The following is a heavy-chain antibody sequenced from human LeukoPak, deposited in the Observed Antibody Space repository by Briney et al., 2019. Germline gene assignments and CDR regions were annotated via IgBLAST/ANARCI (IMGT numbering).Heavy chain of an antibody. D-gene: IGHD2-15*01. J-gene: IGHJ4*02. CDR3: TTGYCSVGSCAFDH. CDR2: IKSETDGGTT. Sequence: GGSLRLSCTASGLTFNNAWMSWVRQAPGKGLEWVGRIKSETDGGTTDYAAPVKGRFTISRDDPKNTLFLQMNSLKTEDTAMYSCTTGYCSVGSCAFDHWGQGILVIVSS. V-gene: IGHV3-15*01. CDR1: GLTFNNAW.